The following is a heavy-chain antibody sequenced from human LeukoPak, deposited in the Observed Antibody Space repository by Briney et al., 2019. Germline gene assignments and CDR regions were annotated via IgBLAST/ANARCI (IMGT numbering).Heavy chain of an antibody. V-gene: IGHV4-59*01. D-gene: IGHD5-24*01. Sequence: SETLSLTCTVSGGSISSYYWSWIRQPPGKGLEWIGYIYYSGSTNYNPSLKSRVTISVDTSKNQFSLKLSSVTAADTAVYYCARDDGYNIDYWGQGTLVTVSS. J-gene: IGHJ4*02. CDR3: ARDDGYNIDY. CDR1: GGSISSYY. CDR2: IYYSGST.